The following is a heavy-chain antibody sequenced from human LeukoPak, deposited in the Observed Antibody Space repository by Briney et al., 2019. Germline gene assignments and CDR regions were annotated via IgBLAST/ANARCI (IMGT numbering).Heavy chain of an antibody. CDR2: INPSSGGT. CDR3: ARGPSGSDY. Sequence: ASVKVSCKASGYTFTSYAMNWVRQAPGQGLEWMGRINPSSGGTNYAQKFQGRVTMARDTSINTAYMDLSSLRSDDTAVYYCARGPSGSDYWGQGTLVTVSS. V-gene: IGHV1-2*06. D-gene: IGHD3-10*01. CDR1: GYTFTSYA. J-gene: IGHJ4*02.